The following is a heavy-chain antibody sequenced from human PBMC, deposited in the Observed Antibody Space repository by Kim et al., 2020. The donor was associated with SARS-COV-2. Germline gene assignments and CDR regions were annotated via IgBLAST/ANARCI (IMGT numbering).Heavy chain of an antibody. V-gene: IGHV4-39*07. J-gene: IGHJ5*02. CDR2: YRGST. Sequence: YRGSTYYTPSLKSRVTTSVDTSKNQFSLERSSVTAADTAVYYCARAGGETWGQGTLVTVSS. D-gene: IGHD2-15*01. CDR3: ARAGGET.